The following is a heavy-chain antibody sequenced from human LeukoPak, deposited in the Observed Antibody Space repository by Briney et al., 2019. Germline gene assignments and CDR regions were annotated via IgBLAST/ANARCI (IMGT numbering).Heavy chain of an antibody. CDR1: GGTFSSYA. D-gene: IGHD5-12*01. J-gene: IGHJ4*02. Sequence: ASVKVSCKASGGTFSSYAISWVRQAPGQGLEWMGGIIPIFGTANYAQKFQGRVTITADESTSTAYMELSSLRSEDTAVYYCARGRGGYSGYDLAYYFDYWGQGTLVTVSS. V-gene: IGHV1-69*13. CDR2: IIPIFGTA. CDR3: ARGRGGYSGYDLAYYFDY.